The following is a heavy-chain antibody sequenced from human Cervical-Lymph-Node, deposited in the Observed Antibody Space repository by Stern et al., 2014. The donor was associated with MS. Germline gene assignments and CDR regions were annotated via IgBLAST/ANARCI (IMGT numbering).Heavy chain of an antibody. CDR1: GASIDHHF. CDR3: ARATDL. V-gene: IGHV4-59*11. J-gene: IGHJ5*02. CDR2: IYYSGTT. Sequence: QVQLQESGPGLLRPSETLSLTCTVSGASIDHHFWSWIRQPPGKGLEWVGYIYYSGTTNYNASLKGRVAISIDTSRTQFSLRLSSVTAADPAVYYCARATDLWGQGTLVAVSS.